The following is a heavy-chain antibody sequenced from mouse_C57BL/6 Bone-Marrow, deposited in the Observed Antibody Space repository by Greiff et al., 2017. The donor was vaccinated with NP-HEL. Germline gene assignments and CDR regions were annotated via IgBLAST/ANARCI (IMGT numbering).Heavy chain of an antibody. CDR2: IYPGDGAT. V-gene: IGHV1-80*01. CDR1: GFEFSNYW. CDR3: ARGAY. Sequence: QVQLKESGAGLVKPGASVKISCKASGFEFSNYWMNWVQQRPGKGLEWIGPIYPGDGATNYTGKFKDKATLTADKSSSTAYMQLSRLTSEDSAVYFCARGAYWGQGTLVTVSA. J-gene: IGHJ3*01.